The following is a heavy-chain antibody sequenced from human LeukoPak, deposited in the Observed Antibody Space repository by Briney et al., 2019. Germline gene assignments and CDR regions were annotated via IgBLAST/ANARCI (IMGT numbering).Heavy chain of an antibody. CDR2: ISYDGSNK. J-gene: IGHJ4*02. CDR3: ARAQWPDY. D-gene: IGHD6-19*01. Sequence: HPGRSLSLSCAASGFTFSSYGMHWVRQAPGKGLEWVAVISYDGSNKYYADSVKGRFTISRDNSKNTLYLQMNSLRAEDTAVYYCARAQWPDYWGQGTLVTVSS. CDR1: GFTFSSYG. V-gene: IGHV3-30*03.